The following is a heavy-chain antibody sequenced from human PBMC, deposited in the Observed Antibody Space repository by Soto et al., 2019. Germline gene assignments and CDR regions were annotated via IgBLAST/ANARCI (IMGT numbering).Heavy chain of an antibody. J-gene: IGHJ5*02. CDR1: GYTFSTYW. D-gene: IGHD1-20*01. CDR3: ARGGISNQKWFDP. V-gene: IGHV5-10-1*01. Sequence: GESLKISWEDSGYTFSTYWISWVRQTPGKGLEWMGEIDPSDSYTIYSPSFQGHVPISSDKPARTAYLEWSSLTASDTAVYYWARGGISNQKWFDPWGEGTLVTVSS. CDR2: IDPSDSYT.